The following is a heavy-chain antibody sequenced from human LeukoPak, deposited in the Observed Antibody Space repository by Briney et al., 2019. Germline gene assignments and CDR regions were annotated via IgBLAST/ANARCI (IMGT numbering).Heavy chain of an antibody. CDR1: GYTFTTYN. Sequence: GASVKVSCKASGYTFTTYNINWVRQAPGQGLEWMGWITADNGNTNYAQKLQGRVTMTTDTSTSTAYMELRSLRSDDTAVYYCARSRGPLIWRSGYYSIFDYWGQGTLVTVSS. V-gene: IGHV1-18*01. CDR2: ITADNGNT. CDR3: ARSRGPLIWRSGYYSIFDY. D-gene: IGHD3-3*01. J-gene: IGHJ4*02.